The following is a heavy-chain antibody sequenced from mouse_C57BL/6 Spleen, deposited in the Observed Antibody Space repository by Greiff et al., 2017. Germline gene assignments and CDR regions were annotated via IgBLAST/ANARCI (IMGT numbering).Heavy chain of an antibody. D-gene: IGHD4-1*01. CDR3: ARGELGRDFDY. CDR2: IDPSDSET. V-gene: IGHV1-52*01. Sequence: QVQLKQPGAELVRPGSSVKLSCKASGYTFTSYWMHWVKQRPIQGLEWIGNIDPSDSETHYNQKFKDKATLTVDKSSSTAYMQLSSLTSEDSAVYYCARGELGRDFDYWGQGTTLTVSS. CDR1: GYTFTSYW. J-gene: IGHJ2*01.